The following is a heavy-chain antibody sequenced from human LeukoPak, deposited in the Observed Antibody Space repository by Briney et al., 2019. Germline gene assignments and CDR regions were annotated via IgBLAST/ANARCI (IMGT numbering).Heavy chain of an antibody. D-gene: IGHD2-21*02. CDR1: GGSISSYY. Sequence: SETLSLTCTVSGGSISSYYWSWIRQPPEKGLEWIGYIYYSGSTNYNPSLKSRVTISVDTSKNQFSLKLSSVTAADTAVYYCARGRGGDPDYWGQGTLVTVSS. J-gene: IGHJ4*02. V-gene: IGHV4-59*01. CDR3: ARGRGGDPDY. CDR2: IYYSGST.